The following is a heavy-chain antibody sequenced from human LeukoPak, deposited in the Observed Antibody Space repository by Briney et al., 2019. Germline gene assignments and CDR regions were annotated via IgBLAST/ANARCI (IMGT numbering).Heavy chain of an antibody. V-gene: IGHV3-48*04. CDR1: GFTFNNYW. D-gene: IGHD3-9*01. CDR3: ARSGLAYYDILTGYVDY. CDR2: ISSSSSTI. J-gene: IGHJ4*02. Sequence: GGSLRLSCAASGFTFNNYWVHWVRQAPGKGLGWVSYISSSSSTIYYADSVKGRFTISRDNAKNSLYLQMNSLRAEDTAVYYCARSGLAYYDILTGYVDYWGQGTLVTVSS.